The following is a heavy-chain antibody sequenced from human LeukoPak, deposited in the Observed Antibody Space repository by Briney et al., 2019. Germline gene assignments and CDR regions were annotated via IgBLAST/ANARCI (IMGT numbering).Heavy chain of an antibody. Sequence: GGSLRLSCATSGFIFSSYEMAWVRQAPGMGLEFVSYISNSGSPIKYGDAVKGRFTISRDNSKNSVYLQMNSLRAEDTALYFCAGGPQYGGSFLYWGQGTLVTVSS. CDR3: AGGPQYGGSFLY. D-gene: IGHD1-26*01. CDR1: GFIFSSYE. J-gene: IGHJ4*02. V-gene: IGHV3-48*03. CDR2: ISNSGSPI.